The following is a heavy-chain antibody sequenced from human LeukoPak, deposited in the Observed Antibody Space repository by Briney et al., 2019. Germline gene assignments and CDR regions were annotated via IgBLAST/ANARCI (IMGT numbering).Heavy chain of an antibody. Sequence: SGGSLRLSCAASGFAFINSGMHWVRQAPGRGLQWVAFIRYDGSNTYYADSAKGRFSISRDNSKNNVYLQMNSLRVEDTAVYYCAKDWGSDICYFYMDVWGKGTTVTVSS. CDR3: AKDWGSDICYFYMDV. D-gene: IGHD3-16*01. CDR1: GFAFINSG. J-gene: IGHJ6*03. V-gene: IGHV3-30*02. CDR2: IRYDGSNT.